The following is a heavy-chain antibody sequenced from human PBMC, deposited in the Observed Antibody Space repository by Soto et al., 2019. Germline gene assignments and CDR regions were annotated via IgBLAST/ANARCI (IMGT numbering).Heavy chain of an antibody. CDR1: DGSISSSSYY. V-gene: IGHV4-39*01. Sequence: NPSETLSLTCTVSDGSISSSSYYWGWIRQPPGKGLEWIGSIYYSGSTYYNPSLKSRVTISVDTSKNQFSLKLSSVTAADTAVYYCARHVFSGYDYGNYFDYWGQGTLVTVSS. CDR2: IYYSGST. CDR3: ARHVFSGYDYGNYFDY. D-gene: IGHD5-12*01. J-gene: IGHJ4*02.